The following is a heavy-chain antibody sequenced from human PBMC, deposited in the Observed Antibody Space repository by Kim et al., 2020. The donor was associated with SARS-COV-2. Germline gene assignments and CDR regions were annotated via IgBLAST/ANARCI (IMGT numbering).Heavy chain of an antibody. Sequence: AQEFQGRVTMTTDESTSTTYMELSSLRSEDTAVYYCARSLQYYGSGNFDYWGQGTLVTVSS. D-gene: IGHD3-10*01. J-gene: IGHJ4*02. CDR3: ARSLQYYGSGNFDY. V-gene: IGHV1-69*05.